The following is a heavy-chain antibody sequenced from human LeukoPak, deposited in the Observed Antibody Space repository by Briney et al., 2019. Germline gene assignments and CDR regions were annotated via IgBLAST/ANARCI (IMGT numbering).Heavy chain of an antibody. CDR2: IYYSGST. Sequence: PSETLSLTCTVSGGSISSSSYYWGWIRQPPGKGLEWIGSIYYSGSTYYNPSLKSRVTISVDTSKNQFSLKLSSVTAADTAVYYCARDHGGEGPDYFDYWGQGTLVTVSS. CDR3: ARDHGGEGPDYFDY. V-gene: IGHV4-39*02. D-gene: IGHD4-23*01. J-gene: IGHJ4*02. CDR1: GGSISSSSYY.